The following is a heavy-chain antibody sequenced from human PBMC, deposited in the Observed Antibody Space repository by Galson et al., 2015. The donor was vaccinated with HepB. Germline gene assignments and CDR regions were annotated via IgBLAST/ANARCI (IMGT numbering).Heavy chain of an antibody. D-gene: IGHD3-3*01. CDR2: INPSGGST. Sequence: SAKVSCKASGYTFTSYYMHWVRQAPGQGLEWMGIINPSGGSTSYAQKFQGRVTMTRDTSTSTVYMELSSLRSEDTAVYYCARVNDFWSGSNNWFDPWGQGTLVTVSS. V-gene: IGHV1-46*01. J-gene: IGHJ5*02. CDR1: GYTFTSYY. CDR3: ARVNDFWSGSNNWFDP.